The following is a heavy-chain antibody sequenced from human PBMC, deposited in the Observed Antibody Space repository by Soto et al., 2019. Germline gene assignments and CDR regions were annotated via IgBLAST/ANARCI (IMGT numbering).Heavy chain of an antibody. D-gene: IGHD6-13*01. Sequence: SETLSLTCAVYGGSFSGYYWSWIRQPPGKGLEWIGEINHSGSTNYNPSLKSRVTISVDTSKNQFSLKLSSVTAADTAVYYCARVPGIAAATDYWGQGTLVTVSS. J-gene: IGHJ4*02. V-gene: IGHV4-34*01. CDR2: INHSGST. CDR3: ARVPGIAAATDY. CDR1: GGSFSGYY.